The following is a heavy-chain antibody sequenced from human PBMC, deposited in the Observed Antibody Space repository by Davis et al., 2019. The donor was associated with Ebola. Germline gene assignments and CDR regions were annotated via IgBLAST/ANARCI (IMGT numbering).Heavy chain of an antibody. D-gene: IGHD1-26*01. V-gene: IGHV4-39*07. CDR3: ARATGGYGAFFK. J-gene: IGHJ4*02. Sequence: SETLSLTCTVSGGSISSGGYYWSWIRQPPGKGLEWIGEINHSGSTNYNPSLKSRVTISVDTSKNQFSLKLSSVTAADTAVYYCARATGGYGAFFKWGQGTLVTVSS. CDR2: INHSGST. CDR1: GGSISSGGYY.